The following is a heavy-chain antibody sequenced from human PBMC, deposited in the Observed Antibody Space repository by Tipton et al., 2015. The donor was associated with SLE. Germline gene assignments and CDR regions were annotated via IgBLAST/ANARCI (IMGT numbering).Heavy chain of an antibody. V-gene: IGHV3-30*18. CDR2: ISYDGSNK. D-gene: IGHD1-26*01. J-gene: IGHJ4*02. CDR1: GFTFSSYG. CDR3: AKVVDCKWGELCPFDY. Sequence: SLRLSCEASGFTFSSYGMHWVRQAPGKGLEWVAVISYDGSNKYYADSVKGRFTISRDNSKNTLYLQMNSLRAEDTAVYYCAKVVDCKWGELCPFDYWGQGTLVTVSS.